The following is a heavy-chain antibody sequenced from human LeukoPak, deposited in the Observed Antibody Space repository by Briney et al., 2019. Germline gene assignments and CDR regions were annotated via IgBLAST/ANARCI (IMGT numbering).Heavy chain of an antibody. J-gene: IGHJ5*02. CDR2: INPSGGST. CDR1: GYTFTSYY. Sequence: ASVKVSCKASGYTFTSYYMHWVRQAPGQGLEWMGIINPSGGSTSYARKFQGRVTMTRDMSTSTVYMELSSLRSEDTAVYYCARKVPNDSSGYYYRGQFDPWGQGTLVTVSS. CDR3: ARKVPNDSSGYYYRGQFDP. D-gene: IGHD3-22*01. V-gene: IGHV1-46*01.